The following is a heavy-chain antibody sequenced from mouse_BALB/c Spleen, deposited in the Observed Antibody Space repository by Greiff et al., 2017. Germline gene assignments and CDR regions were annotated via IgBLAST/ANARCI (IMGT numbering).Heavy chain of an antibody. V-gene: IGHV1-14*01. D-gene: IGHD1-1*01. CDR1: GYTFTSYV. Sequence: EVKLQESGPELVKPGASVKMSCKASGYTFTSYVMHWVKQKPGQGLEWIGYINPYNDGTKYNEKFKGKATLTSDKSSSTAYMELSSLTSEDSAVYYCARTPVYYYGSSYGWGQGTTLTVSS. CDR3: ARTPVYYYGSSYG. CDR2: INPYNDGT. J-gene: IGHJ2*01.